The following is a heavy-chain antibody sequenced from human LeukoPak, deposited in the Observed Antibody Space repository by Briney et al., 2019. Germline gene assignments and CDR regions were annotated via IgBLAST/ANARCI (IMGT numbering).Heavy chain of an antibody. CDR3: ARGGYSGYDLSPKYYGMDV. Sequence: PGGSLRLSCAASGFTFSSYSMNWVRQAPGKGLEWGSSISSSSSYIYYADSVKGRFTISRDNAKNSLYLQMNSLRAEDTAVYYCARGGYSGYDLSPKYYGMDVWGQGTTVTVSS. CDR2: ISSSSSYI. CDR1: GFTFSSYS. J-gene: IGHJ6*02. V-gene: IGHV3-21*01. D-gene: IGHD5-12*01.